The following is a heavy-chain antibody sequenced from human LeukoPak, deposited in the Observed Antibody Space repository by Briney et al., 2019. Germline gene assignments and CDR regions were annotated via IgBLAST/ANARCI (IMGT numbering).Heavy chain of an antibody. CDR3: ARALAWPPEANWFDP. CDR2: INAGNGNT. Sequence: ASVKVSCKASGYTFTSYAMHWVRQAPGQRLEWMGWINAGNGNTKYSQEFQGRVTITRDTSASTAYMELSSLRSEDMAVYYCARALAWPPEANWFDPWGQGTLVTVSS. CDR1: GYTFTSYA. V-gene: IGHV1-3*03. J-gene: IGHJ5*02.